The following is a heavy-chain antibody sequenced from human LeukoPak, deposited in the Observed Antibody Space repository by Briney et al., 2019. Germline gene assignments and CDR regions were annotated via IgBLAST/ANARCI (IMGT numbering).Heavy chain of an antibody. CDR3: ARMSSGYSSDFDY. CDR1: GYTFTGYY. D-gene: IGHD3-22*01. J-gene: IGHJ4*02. CDR2: INPNSGGT. V-gene: IGHV1-2*04. Sequence: ASVKVSCKASGYTFTGYYMHWVRQAPGQGLEWMGWINPNSGGTNYAQKFQGWVTMTRDTSISTAYMGLSRLRSDDTAVYYCARMSSGYSSDFDYWGQGTLVTVSS.